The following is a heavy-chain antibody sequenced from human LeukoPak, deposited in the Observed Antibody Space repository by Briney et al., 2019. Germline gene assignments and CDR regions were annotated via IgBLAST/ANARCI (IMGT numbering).Heavy chain of an antibody. Sequence: GGSLRLSCAASGFTFSTYAMTWVRQAPGKGLEWVSAISSSGGDTYYSDSVKGRFTVSRDNSKNTPFLQMNSLRVEDTALYYCASLGTSDQSHYWGQGTLVTVSS. CDR1: GFTFSTYA. CDR3: ASLGTSDQSHY. J-gene: IGHJ4*02. D-gene: IGHD1-7*01. V-gene: IGHV3-23*01. CDR2: ISSSGGDT.